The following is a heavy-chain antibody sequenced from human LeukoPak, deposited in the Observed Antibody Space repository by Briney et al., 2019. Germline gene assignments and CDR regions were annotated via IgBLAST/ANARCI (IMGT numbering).Heavy chain of an antibody. CDR3: ARVFWLRSLRRYFDL. CDR1: GGSFSVYY. CDR2: IDHSGST. D-gene: IGHD5-12*01. J-gene: IGHJ2*01. V-gene: IGHV4-34*01. Sequence: SETLSLTCAVYGGSFSVYYWSWIRQPPGKGLEWIGEIDHSGSTNYNPSLKSRVTISVDTSKNQFSLKLSSVTAADTAVYYCARVFWLRSLRRYFDLWGRGTLVTVSS.